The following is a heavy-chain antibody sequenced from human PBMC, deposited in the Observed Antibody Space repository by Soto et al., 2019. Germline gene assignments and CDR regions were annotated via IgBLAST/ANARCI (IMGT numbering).Heavy chain of an antibody. V-gene: IGHV1-69*13. CDR2: VIPIFDTA. CDR1: GGTFSSYA. Sequence: ASVKVSCKASGGTFSSYAISWVRQAPGQGLEWVGGVIPIFDTANYAQKFQGRVAITVDESTSTAYMELSSLRSEDTAVYYCARAPRSSSGTYYFDYWGQGTLVTVSS. J-gene: IGHJ4*02. CDR3: ARAPRSSSGTYYFDY. D-gene: IGHD3-22*01.